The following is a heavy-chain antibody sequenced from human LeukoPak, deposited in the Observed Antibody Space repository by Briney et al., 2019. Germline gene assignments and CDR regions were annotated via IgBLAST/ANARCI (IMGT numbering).Heavy chain of an antibody. Sequence: PSETLSLTCAVYGGSFSGYYWSWIRQPPGKGLEWIGEINHSGSTNYNPSLKSRVTISVDTSKNQFSLKLSSVTAADTAVYYCARLGYCSSTSCLPWSQGTLVTVSS. V-gene: IGHV4-34*01. CDR1: GGSFSGYY. CDR2: INHSGST. D-gene: IGHD2-2*01. J-gene: IGHJ5*02. CDR3: ARLGYCSSTSCLP.